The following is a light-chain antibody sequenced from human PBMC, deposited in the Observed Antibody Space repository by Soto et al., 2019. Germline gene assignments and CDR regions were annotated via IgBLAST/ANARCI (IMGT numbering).Light chain of an antibody. CDR2: DVN. J-gene: IGLJ1*01. Sequence: QSVLTQPASVSGSPGQSITISCTGTSSDVGGYNYVSWYQQHPGRVPKLMIFDVNNRPSGVPDRFSGSKSANTASLTISGLQTEDEAHYYCSSYTSSSTVVFGTGTKVTVL. V-gene: IGLV2-14*03. CDR3: SSYTSSSTVV. CDR1: SSDVGGYNY.